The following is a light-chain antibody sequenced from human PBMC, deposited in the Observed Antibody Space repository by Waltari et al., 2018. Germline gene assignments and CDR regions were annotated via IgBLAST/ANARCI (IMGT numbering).Light chain of an antibody. J-gene: IGLJ7*01. CDR3: QSYDSSLSALL. CDR2: DND. Sequence: QSVLTQPPSVSGAPGQRVTLSCTGSSSNIGGYYVYWYQQLPGMAPKLLIYDNDQRPSVVSDRFSGSKSGTSASLTITGLQTEDEADYYCQSYDSSLSALLFGGGTRLTVL. CDR1: SSNIGGYY. V-gene: IGLV1-40*01.